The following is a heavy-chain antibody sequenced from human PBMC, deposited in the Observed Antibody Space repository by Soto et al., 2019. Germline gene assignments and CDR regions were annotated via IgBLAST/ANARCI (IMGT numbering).Heavy chain of an antibody. V-gene: IGHV3-23*01. Sequence: GGSLRLSCGGSGFTFSTLALTWVRQAPGEGLEWVSSISGNGGNTYYADSVKGRFTISRDIVEKALFLQMYTLIVSGTAKYICAKHYRISYVRYYYHGMDLWRQGTTVTVSS. CDR2: ISGNGGNT. CDR3: AKHYRISYVRYYYHGMDL. J-gene: IGHJ6*02. D-gene: IGHD3-10*01. CDR1: GFTFSTLA.